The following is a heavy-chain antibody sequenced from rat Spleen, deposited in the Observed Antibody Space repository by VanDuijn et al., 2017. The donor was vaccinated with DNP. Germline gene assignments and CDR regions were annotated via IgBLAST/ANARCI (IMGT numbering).Heavy chain of an antibody. Sequence: QVQLKESGPGLVQPSETLSLTCTVSGFSLTSYGVSWVRQPPGKGLEWIAGISSDGNTYYNSALKSRLSVSRDTSKSQVFLKMNSLQTEDTATFFCTRGRIYPFDYWGQGVMVTVSS. CDR3: TRGRIYPFDY. J-gene: IGHJ2*01. D-gene: IGHD1-2*01. CDR1: GFSLTSYG. CDR2: ISSDGNT. V-gene: IGHV2S8*01.